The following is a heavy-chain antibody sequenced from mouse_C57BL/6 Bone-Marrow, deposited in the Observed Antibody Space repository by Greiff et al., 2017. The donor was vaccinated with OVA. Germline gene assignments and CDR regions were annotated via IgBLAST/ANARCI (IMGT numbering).Heavy chain of an antibody. V-gene: IGHV3-1*01. CDR1: GYSITSGYD. D-gene: IGHD4-1*01. CDR3: ARRGVGRYFDY. CDR2: ISYSGST. Sequence: EVMLVESGPGMVKPSQSLSLTCTVPGYSITSGYDWHWIRHFPGNKLEWMGYISYSGSTNYNPSLKSRISITHDTSKNHFFLKLNSVTTEDTATYYCARRGVGRYFDYWGQGTTLTVSS. J-gene: IGHJ2*01.